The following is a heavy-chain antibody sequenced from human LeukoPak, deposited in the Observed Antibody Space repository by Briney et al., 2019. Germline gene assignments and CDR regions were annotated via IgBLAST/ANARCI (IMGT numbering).Heavy chain of an antibody. V-gene: IGHV3-23*01. J-gene: IGHJ4*02. D-gene: IGHD3-22*01. CDR1: GFTFSSSA. Sequence: GGSLRLSCAASGFTFSSSAMSWVRQVPGKGLEWVSGISASGGSTSYADSVRGRFTISRDNSKNTLYLQMNSLRAEDTAVYYCAKDRSDSSGFPLFDYWGQGTLVTVSS. CDR2: ISASGGST. CDR3: AKDRSDSSGFPLFDY.